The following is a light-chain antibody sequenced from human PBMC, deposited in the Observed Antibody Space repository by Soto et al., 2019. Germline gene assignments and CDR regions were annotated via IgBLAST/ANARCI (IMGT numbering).Light chain of an antibody. V-gene: IGKV3-20*01. J-gene: IGKJ1*01. CDR2: AAS. Sequence: ILLTQSPGTLSLSPGARPTLSCRSSQSVTSRSLAWYQQKPGQAPRLLIYAASSRATGIPDRFSGGGSGTDFTPTISRLEPEDFAVYYCQHYSSSRWTFGQGTKVDI. CDR1: QSVTSRS. CDR3: QHYSSSRWT.